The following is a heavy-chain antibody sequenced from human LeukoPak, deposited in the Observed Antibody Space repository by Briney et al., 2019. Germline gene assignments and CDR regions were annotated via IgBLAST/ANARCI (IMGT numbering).Heavy chain of an antibody. CDR2: ISAYNGNT. V-gene: IGHV1-18*01. CDR3: ARDFTTYSSSWSFDY. CDR1: GYTFTSYG. D-gene: IGHD6-13*01. Sequence: ASVKLSCKASGYTFTSYGISWVRQAPGQGLEWMGWISAYNGNTNYAQKLQGRVTMTTDTSTSTAYMELRSLRSDDTAVYYCARDFTTYSSSWSFDYWGQGTLVTVSS. J-gene: IGHJ4*02.